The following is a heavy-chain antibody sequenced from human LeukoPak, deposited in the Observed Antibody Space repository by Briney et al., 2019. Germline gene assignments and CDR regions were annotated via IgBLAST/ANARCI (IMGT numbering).Heavy chain of an antibody. D-gene: IGHD4-17*01. CDR1: GYSLTRYY. CDR3: ARVTDDYGDYYYGMDV. Sequence: ASVKVSCKASGYSLTRYYMHWVRQAPGQRLEWMGWINANSGGTNYAQKFQGRVTMTRDTSISTAYMELSRLRSDDTAVYYCARVTDDYGDYYYGMDVWGQGTTVTVSS. J-gene: IGHJ6*02. CDR2: INANSGGT. V-gene: IGHV1-2*02.